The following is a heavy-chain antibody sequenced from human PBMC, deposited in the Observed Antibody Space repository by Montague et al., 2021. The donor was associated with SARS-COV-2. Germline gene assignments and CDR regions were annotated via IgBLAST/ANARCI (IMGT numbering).Heavy chain of an antibody. CDR1: GFSLSTSGVG. J-gene: IGHJ5*02. V-gene: IGHV2-5*02. Sequence: PALVKPTQTLTLTCTFSGFSLSTSGVGVGWIRQPPGKALEWLALXYWDDDKHYSPSLKSRLTITKDTSKNQVVLTMTNMDPVDTATYYCAHRPTLYSGYVASPFDPWGQGTLVTVSS. CDR3: AHRPTLYSGYVASPFDP. D-gene: IGHD5-12*01. CDR2: XYWDDDK.